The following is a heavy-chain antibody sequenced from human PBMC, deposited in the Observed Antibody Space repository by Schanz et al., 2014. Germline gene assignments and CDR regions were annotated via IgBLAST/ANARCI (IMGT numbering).Heavy chain of an antibody. V-gene: IGHV3-33*01. CDR2: IWYDGSNK. CDR1: GFTFSSYG. CDR3: ARDDEMAFSPPRHDAFDV. Sequence: QVQLVESGGGVVQPGRSLRLSCAASGFTFSSYGMHWVRQAPGKGLEWVAIIWYDGSNKYYADSVKGRFTISRDNSKTPLFRQRSSWSAEDPAFYFCARDDEMAFSPPRHDAFDVWGQGTVVTVSS. J-gene: IGHJ3*01. D-gene: IGHD2-8*01.